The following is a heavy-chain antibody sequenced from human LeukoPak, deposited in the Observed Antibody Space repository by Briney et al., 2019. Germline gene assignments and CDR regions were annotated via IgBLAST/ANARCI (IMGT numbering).Heavy chain of an antibody. CDR1: GYTFTSYA. CDR2: INAGNGNT. CDR3: ARFGIVVVPAATGFDY. J-gene: IGHJ4*02. Sequence: ASVKVSCKASGYTFTSYAMHWVRQAPGQRLEWMGWINAGNGNTKYSQKFQGRVTMTRDTSTSTVYMELSSLRSEDTAVYYCARFGIVVVPAATGFDYWGQGTLVTVSS. V-gene: IGHV1-3*01. D-gene: IGHD2-2*01.